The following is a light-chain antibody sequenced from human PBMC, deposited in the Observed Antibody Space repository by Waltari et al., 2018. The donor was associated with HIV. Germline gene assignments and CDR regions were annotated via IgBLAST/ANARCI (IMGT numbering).Light chain of an antibody. Sequence: QSALTQPASVSGSPGQSITISCTGTSSNVGSDDLVSWYQQHPGEAPKLIIYEVTKRPSGFSNRCSGSKSGTTASLTISGLQAEDEAEYYCCSCPRSGIRYVFGTGTKVTVL. V-gene: IGLV2-23*02. CDR1: SSNVGSDDL. J-gene: IGLJ1*01. CDR3: CSCPRSGIRYV. CDR2: EVT.